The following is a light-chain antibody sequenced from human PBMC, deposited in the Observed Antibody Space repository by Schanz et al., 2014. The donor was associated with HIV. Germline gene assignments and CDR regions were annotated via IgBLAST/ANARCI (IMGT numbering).Light chain of an antibody. V-gene: IGLV1-44*01. CDR1: SSNIGINA. J-gene: IGLJ3*02. Sequence: QSVLTQPPSASGTPGQRVTISCSGSSSNIGINAVNWYQQLPGTAPKLLIQSNNQRPSGVPVRFSGSQSGASASLAISGLQSEDEADYYCAAWDDSLSGRVFGGGTKLTVL. CDR2: SNN. CDR3: AAWDDSLSGRV.